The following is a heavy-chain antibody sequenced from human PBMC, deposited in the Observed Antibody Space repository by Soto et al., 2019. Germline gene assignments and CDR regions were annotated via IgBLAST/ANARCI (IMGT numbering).Heavy chain of an antibody. V-gene: IGHV3-53*01. Sequence: VVSLILSCSSSVFTVISNYISWFLQAPGNWLEWVSVIYSGCSTYYADSVKGLFTISRDNSKNTLYLQMNSLRAEYTAVYYCAREGRGSSWYVNWLEQWGKRHMVTVSS. CDR2: IYSGCST. CDR1: VFTVISNY. D-gene: IGHD6-13*01. CDR3: AREGRGSSWYVNWLEQ. J-gene: IGHJ5*02.